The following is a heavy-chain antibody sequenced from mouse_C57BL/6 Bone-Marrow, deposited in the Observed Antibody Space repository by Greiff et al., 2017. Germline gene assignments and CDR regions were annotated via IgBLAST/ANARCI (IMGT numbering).Heavy chain of an antibody. Sequence: QVQLQQPGAELVMPGASVKLSCKASGYTFTSYWMHWVKQRPGQGLEWIGEIDPSDSYTNYNQKFKGKSTLTVDKSSSTAYMQLSSLTSEDSAVYYCALFITTVVATGGYAMDYWGQGTSVTVSS. J-gene: IGHJ4*01. V-gene: IGHV1-69*01. D-gene: IGHD1-1*01. CDR1: GYTFTSYW. CDR3: ALFITTVVATGGYAMDY. CDR2: IDPSDSYT.